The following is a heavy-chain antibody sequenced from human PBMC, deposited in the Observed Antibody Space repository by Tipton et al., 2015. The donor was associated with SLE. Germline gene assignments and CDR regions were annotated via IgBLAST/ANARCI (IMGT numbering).Heavy chain of an antibody. CDR2: IYYSGST. D-gene: IGHD3-22*01. CDR3: ARGRYYYDTPPHY. CDR1: GGSISSHY. J-gene: IGHJ4*01. V-gene: IGHV4-59*08. Sequence: LSLTCTVSGGSISSHYWSWIRQPPGKGLELIGYIYYSGSTNYNPSLKSRVTVSVDTSKNQFSLKLTSVTAADTAVYYCARGRYYYDTPPHYWGQGTRVTVSS.